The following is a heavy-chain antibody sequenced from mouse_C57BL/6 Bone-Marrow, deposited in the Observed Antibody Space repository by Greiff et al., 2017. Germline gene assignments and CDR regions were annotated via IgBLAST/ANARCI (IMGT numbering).Heavy chain of an antibody. D-gene: IGHD2-4*01. V-gene: IGHV1-52*01. CDR1: GYTFTSYW. CDR3: ARDYYDYVWFAY. J-gene: IGHJ3*01. Sequence: QVQLQQPGAELVRPGSSVKLSCKASGYTFTSYWMHWVKQRPIQGLEWIGNIDPSDSDTHYNQKFKDKATLTVDKSSSTAYMQLSSLTSEDSAVYYCARDYYDYVWFAYWGQGTLVTVSA. CDR2: IDPSDSDT.